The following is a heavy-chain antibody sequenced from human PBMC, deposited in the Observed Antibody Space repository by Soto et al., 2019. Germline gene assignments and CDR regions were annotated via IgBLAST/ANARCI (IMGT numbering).Heavy chain of an antibody. CDR2: IIPIISKT. CDR1: GGTFTTSS. CDR3: AADVVRSTGGDS. D-gene: IGHD7-27*01. Sequence: QVQLVQSGAEVKELGSSVKVSCKTSGGTFTTSSFVWVRQGPGQGLEWMGGIIPIISKTNFAPKFQGSVTFTADESTRTVFMELSSLRSEDTAVYYCAADVVRSTGGDSWGQGTLVTVSS. V-gene: IGHV1-69*01. J-gene: IGHJ4*02.